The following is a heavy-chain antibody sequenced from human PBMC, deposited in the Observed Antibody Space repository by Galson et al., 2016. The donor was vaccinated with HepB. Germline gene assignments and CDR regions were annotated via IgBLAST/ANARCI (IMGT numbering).Heavy chain of an antibody. Sequence: SVKVSCKASGGTFSNYAITWVRQAPGHGLEWMGGIVPTFGKTDYAQKFQGRLTIAADESTSTAYMPLSSLRSEDTAVYYCARQDGLELEGGGWFDPWGQGTRVTVSS. J-gene: IGHJ5*02. CDR3: ARQDGLELEGGGWFDP. CDR2: IVPTFGKT. D-gene: IGHD1-1*01. CDR1: GGTFSNYA. V-gene: IGHV1-69*13.